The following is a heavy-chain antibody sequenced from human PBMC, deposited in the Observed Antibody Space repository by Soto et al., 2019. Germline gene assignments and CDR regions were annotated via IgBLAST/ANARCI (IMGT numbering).Heavy chain of an antibody. D-gene: IGHD6-13*01. Sequence: ESGGGMVKPGGSLRLSCAAAGFTFSSYSMNWVRPSPGTVLGWVSSISSSSSYIDYAASLKGRFTISRDNAKNSLFLQMNSLRDEDTAVYSCASGEQQLPTDYFDSWGQGILVTVSS. J-gene: IGHJ4*02. V-gene: IGHV3-21*01. CDR3: ASGEQQLPTDYFDS. CDR1: GFTFSSYS. CDR2: ISSSSSYI.